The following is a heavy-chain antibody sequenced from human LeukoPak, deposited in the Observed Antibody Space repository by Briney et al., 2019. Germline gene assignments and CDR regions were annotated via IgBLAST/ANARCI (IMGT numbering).Heavy chain of an antibody. CDR3: ATYRQVMLPFES. V-gene: IGHV3-23*01. CDR1: GFTFSSFA. CDR2: IFPTSREI. Sequence: GGSLRLSCAASGFTFSSFAMIWVRQPPGKGLEWVSSIFPTSREIHYADSVRGRFTISRDNSKSTLSLQMNSLRAEDTAIYYCATYRQVMLPFESWGQGTLVTVSS. J-gene: IGHJ4*02. D-gene: IGHD5-18*01.